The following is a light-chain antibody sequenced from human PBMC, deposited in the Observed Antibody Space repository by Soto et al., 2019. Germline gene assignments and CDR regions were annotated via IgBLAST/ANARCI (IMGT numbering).Light chain of an antibody. CDR1: QGFAAGY. Sequence: EMVLPQSPATRPLSPGEKATLSSRASQGFAAGYLACYQQKPGQAPRPLIYGASSRATGIPDRFSGSGSGTDFTLTISRLEPEDFAVYYCQQYGSSPQTFGQGTKVEIK. J-gene: IGKJ1*01. V-gene: IGKV3-20*01. CDR3: QQYGSSPQT. CDR2: GAS.